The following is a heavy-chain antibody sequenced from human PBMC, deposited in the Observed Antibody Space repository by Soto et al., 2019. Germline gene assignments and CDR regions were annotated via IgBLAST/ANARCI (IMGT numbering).Heavy chain of an antibody. CDR2: IIPILGIA. V-gene: IGHV1-69*02. CDR3: ATIAAAPYYYMDV. Sequence: ASVKVSCKASGGTFSSYTISWVRQAPGQGLEWMGRIIPILGIANYAQKFQGRVTITADKSTSTAYMELSSLRSEDTAVYYCATIAAAPYYYMDVWGKGTTVTVSS. D-gene: IGHD6-13*01. CDR1: GGTFSSYT. J-gene: IGHJ6*03.